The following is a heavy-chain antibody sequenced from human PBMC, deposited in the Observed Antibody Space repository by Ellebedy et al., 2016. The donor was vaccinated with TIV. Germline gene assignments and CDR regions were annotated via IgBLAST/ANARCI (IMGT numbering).Heavy chain of an antibody. Sequence: SETLSLXCTVSGGSISGYYWSWIRQPPGKGLEWIGEINHSGSTNYNPSLKSRVTISVDTSKNQFSLKLSSVTAADTAVYYCARAGTSDAYLHYFDSWGRGTLVTVSS. V-gene: IGHV4-34*01. J-gene: IGHJ4*02. CDR1: GGSISGYY. CDR3: ARAGTSDAYLHYFDS. D-gene: IGHD3-16*01. CDR2: INHSGST.